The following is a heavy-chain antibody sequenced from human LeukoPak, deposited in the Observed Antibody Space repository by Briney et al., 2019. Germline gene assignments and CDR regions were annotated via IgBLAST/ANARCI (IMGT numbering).Heavy chain of an antibody. CDR1: GFTCSSYG. J-gene: IGHJ4*02. V-gene: IGHV3-30*02. Sequence: GGSLRLSCAASGFTCSSYGMHWVRQAPGKGLEWAAFIRYDGSNKYYADSVKGRFTISRDNSKNTLYLQMNSLRAEDTAGYYCARDSGGSYYLFDYWGQGTLVTVSS. D-gene: IGHD2-15*01. CDR2: IRYDGSNK. CDR3: ARDSGGSYYLFDY.